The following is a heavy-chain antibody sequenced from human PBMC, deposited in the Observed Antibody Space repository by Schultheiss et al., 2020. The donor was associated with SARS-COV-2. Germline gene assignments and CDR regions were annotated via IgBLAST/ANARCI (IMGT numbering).Heavy chain of an antibody. Sequence: SETLSLTCTVSGGSISSYYWSWIRQPPGKGLEWIGSIYYSGSTYYNPSLKSRVTISVDTSKNQFSLKLSSVTAADTAVYYCAREGIAAQNWFDPWGQGTLVTVSS. D-gene: IGHD6-13*01. CDR1: GGSISSYY. CDR3: AREGIAAQNWFDP. J-gene: IGHJ5*02. CDR2: IYYSGST. V-gene: IGHV4-39*07.